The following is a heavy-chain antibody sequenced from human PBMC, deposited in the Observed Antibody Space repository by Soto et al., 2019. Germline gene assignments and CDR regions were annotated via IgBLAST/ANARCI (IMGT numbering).Heavy chain of an antibody. CDR3: ARAVGYYYYYYMDV. J-gene: IGHJ6*03. Sequence: GASVKVSCKASGYTFTSYDINWVRQATGQGLEWMGWMNPNSGNTGYAQKFQGRVTMTRNTSISTAYMELSSLRSEDTAVYYCARAVGYYYYYYMDVWGKGTTVTVSS. CDR2: MNPNSGNT. V-gene: IGHV1-8*01. D-gene: IGHD1-26*01. CDR1: GYTFTSYD.